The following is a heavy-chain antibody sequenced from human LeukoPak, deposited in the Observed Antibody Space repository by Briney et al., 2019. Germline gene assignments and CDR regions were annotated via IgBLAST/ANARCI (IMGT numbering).Heavy chain of an antibody. D-gene: IGHD6-19*01. CDR2: ISGSGGST. J-gene: IGHJ3*02. V-gene: IGHV3-23*01. CDR1: GFTFSSYA. CDR3: ARVSSSGWRRFKGNDAFDI. Sequence: GGSLRLSCAASGFTFSSYAMSWVRQAPGKGLEWVSAISGSGGSTYYADSVKGRFTISRDNAKNTLYLQMHSLRAEDTAVYYCARVSSSGWRRFKGNDAFDIWGQGTLVTVSS.